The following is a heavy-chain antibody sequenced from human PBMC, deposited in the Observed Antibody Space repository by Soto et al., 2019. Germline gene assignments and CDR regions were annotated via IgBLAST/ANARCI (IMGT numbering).Heavy chain of an antibody. CDR2: IKQDGSEK. D-gene: IGHD3-10*01. CDR1: GFTLSNYW. CDR3: AREGDYYGSGSLRWFDS. J-gene: IGHJ5*01. V-gene: IGHV3-7*03. Sequence: GSLRLSFAASGFTLSNYWMSWVRQAPGKGLEWVANIKQDGSEKYYVDSVKGRFTISRDNAKNSLYLQMNSLRAEDTAVYYCAREGDYYGSGSLRWFDSWGQGTLVTVSS.